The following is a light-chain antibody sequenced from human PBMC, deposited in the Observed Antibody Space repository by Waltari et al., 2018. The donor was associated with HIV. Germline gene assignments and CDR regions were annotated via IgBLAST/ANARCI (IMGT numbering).Light chain of an antibody. CDR2: DVT. J-gene: IGLJ3*02. CDR1: SSDVGGYNY. CDR3: CSYAGSYTFG. V-gene: IGLV2-11*01. Sequence: QSALTQPRSVSGSPGQSVTISCTGTSSDVGGYNYVSWYQQHPGKAPKLMIYDVTKRPSGVPDRFSCSKSGNTASLTISGLQAEDEADYYCCSYAGSYTFGFGGGTKLTVL.